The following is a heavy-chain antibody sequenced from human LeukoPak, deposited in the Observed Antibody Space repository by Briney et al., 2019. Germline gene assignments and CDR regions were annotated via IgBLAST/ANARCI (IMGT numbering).Heavy chain of an antibody. Sequence: ASEKVSCKASGYTFTGYYMHWVRQAPGQGLEWMGWINPNSGGTSYAQKFQGRVTMTRDTSISTAYMELSRLISDDTAVYYCARGKGMTMVQGVINYWGQGTLVTISS. CDR1: GYTFTGYY. CDR3: ARGKGMTMVQGVINY. CDR2: INPNSGGT. V-gene: IGHV1-2*02. J-gene: IGHJ4*02. D-gene: IGHD3-10*01.